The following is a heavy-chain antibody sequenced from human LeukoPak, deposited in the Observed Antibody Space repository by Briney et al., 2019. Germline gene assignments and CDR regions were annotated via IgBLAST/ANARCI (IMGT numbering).Heavy chain of an antibody. J-gene: IGHJ4*02. CDR3: ARGSSGWYGVQFDY. Sequence: TGGSLRLSCAASGFTFSSYSMNWVRQAPGKGLEWVSYISSSSSTIYYADSVKGRFTISRDNAKNSLYLQMNSLRAEDTAVYYCARGSSGWYGVQFDYWGQGTLVTVSS. CDR2: ISSSSSTI. CDR1: GFTFSSYS. D-gene: IGHD6-19*01. V-gene: IGHV3-48*01.